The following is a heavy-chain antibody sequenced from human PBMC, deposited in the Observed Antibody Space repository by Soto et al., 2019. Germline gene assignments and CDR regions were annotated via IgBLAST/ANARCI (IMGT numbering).Heavy chain of an antibody. J-gene: IGHJ6*03. CDR2: IYYSGST. D-gene: IGHD2-2*01. V-gene: IGHV4-39*01. CDR1: GGSISSSNYY. Sequence: SETLSLTCTVSGGSISSSNYYWGWIRQPPGKGLDWIGSIYYSGSTYYNPSLKSRVTISVDMSKNQFSLRLNSVTAADTAVYYCARQGPVPAAYYYYYYMDVWGKGTTVTVSS. CDR3: ARQGPVPAAYYYYYYMDV.